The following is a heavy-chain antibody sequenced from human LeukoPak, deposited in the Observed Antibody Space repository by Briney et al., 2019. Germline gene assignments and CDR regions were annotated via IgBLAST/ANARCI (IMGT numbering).Heavy chain of an antibody. J-gene: IGHJ6*02. CDR2: ISYSGNT. D-gene: IGHD6-25*01. CDR1: DGSMNNYY. CDR3: ASKRFSSDWPYYYGMDV. V-gene: IGHV4-59*08. Sequence: PSETLSLTCTVSDGSMNNYYWSWIRQPPGKGLEWIGHISYSGNTNYNPSLMSRVTVSVDTSKNQFSLKLSSVTAADTAVYYCASKRFSSDWPYYYGMDVWGQGTTVTVSS.